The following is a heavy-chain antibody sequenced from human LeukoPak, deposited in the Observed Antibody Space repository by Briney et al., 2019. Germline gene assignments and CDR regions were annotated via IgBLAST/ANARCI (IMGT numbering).Heavy chain of an antibody. D-gene: IGHD4-17*01. CDR2: MYNSGST. J-gene: IGHJ4*02. CDR3: ARGIESYGDYGY. CDR1: GGSISGSY. V-gene: IGHV4-59*01. Sequence: SETLSLTCTVSGGSISGSYWSWIRQPPGKGLEWIAYMYNSGSTNYNPSLKSRVTISIDTSKNQFSLKLSSQTAADTAIYYCARGIESYGDYGYWGQGILVTVSS.